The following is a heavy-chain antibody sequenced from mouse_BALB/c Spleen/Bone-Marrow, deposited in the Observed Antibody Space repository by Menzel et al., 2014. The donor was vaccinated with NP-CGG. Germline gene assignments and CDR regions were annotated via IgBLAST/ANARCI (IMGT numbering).Heavy chain of an antibody. CDR3: ARSGGYGNCLAWFAY. CDR1: GFNIKDTY. V-gene: IGHV14-3*02. J-gene: IGHJ3*01. Sequence: EVQLQQSGAELVKPGASVKLSCTASGFNIKDTYMHWVKQRPEQGLEGIGRIDPANGNTKYDPKFQGKATITTDTSSNTAYQPLSSLTTKVTAVYYCARSGGYGNCLAWFAYWGQGTLVTVSA. D-gene: IGHD2-10*02. CDR2: IDPANGNT.